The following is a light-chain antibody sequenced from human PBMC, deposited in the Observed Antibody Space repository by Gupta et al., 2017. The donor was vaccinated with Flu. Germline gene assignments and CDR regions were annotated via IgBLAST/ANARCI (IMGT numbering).Light chain of an antibody. CDR1: QSVSSSH. CDR2: GAS. V-gene: IGKV3-20*01. J-gene: IGKJ1*01. Sequence: DIVLTQSTGTLSLSPGERATLSCRASQSVSSSHLAWYQQKPGQAPRPLIYGASSRATGIPDRFSGSGSGTDFTLNISRLETEDFGVYYCQQYGSSSWKFGQGTKVEIK. CDR3: QQYGSSSWK.